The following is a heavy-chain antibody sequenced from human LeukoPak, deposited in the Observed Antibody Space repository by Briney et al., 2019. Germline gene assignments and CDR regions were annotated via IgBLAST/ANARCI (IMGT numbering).Heavy chain of an antibody. V-gene: IGHV3-23*01. CDR3: AKETGSSFDY. CDR1: GFTFSSYD. D-gene: IGHD6-6*01. CDR2: ISNSGGST. J-gene: IGHJ4*02. Sequence: PGGSLTLSCTVSGFTFSSYDMNWVRQAPGKGLEWVSRISNSGGSTYYAVSMKGRYTISRDNSKNTLYLQMNSLRAEDTAVYYCAKETGSSFDYWGQGTLVTVSS.